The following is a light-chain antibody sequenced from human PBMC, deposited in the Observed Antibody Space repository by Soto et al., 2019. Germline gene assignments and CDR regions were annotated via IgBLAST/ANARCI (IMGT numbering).Light chain of an antibody. CDR2: DAS. J-gene: IGKJ1*01. V-gene: IGKV1-5*01. Sequence: DIQMTQSPSTLSSSFGDRVTITCRASQSVSNWLAWYQQKPGKAPNLLIYDASSLESGVPSRFSGSGSGIEGTLTISSLKKDDGATYSCQQYTPNSRTFGQGTKVDIK. CDR1: QSVSNW. CDR3: QQYTPNSRT.